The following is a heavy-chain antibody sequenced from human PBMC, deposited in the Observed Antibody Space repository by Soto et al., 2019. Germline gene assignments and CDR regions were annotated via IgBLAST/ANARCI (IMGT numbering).Heavy chain of an antibody. V-gene: IGHV3-30-3*01. Sequence: QVQLVESGGGVVQPGRSLRLSCAASGFTFSSYAMHWVRQAPGKGLEWVAVISYDGSTKHYADSVKGRFTLPRDNTTDPLYLPMNSLRAEDTAVYYCARDRAHGMDVGGQGTTVTVCS. J-gene: IGHJ6*02. CDR2: ISYDGSTK. CDR1: GFTFSSYA. D-gene: IGHD3-10*01. CDR3: ARDRAHGMDV.